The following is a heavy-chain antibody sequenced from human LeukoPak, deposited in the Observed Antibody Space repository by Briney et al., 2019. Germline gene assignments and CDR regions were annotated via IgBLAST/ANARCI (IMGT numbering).Heavy chain of an antibody. Sequence: GGSLRLSCAASGFTFSSYAMSWVRQAAGKGLEWVSAISGSGGSTYYADSVKGRFTISRDNSKNTLYLQMNSLRAEDTAVYYCAKDQTTMIVVVIHYFDYWGQGTLVTVSS. CDR1: GFTFSSYA. CDR3: AKDQTTMIVVVIHYFDY. CDR2: ISGSGGST. V-gene: IGHV3-23*01. D-gene: IGHD3-22*01. J-gene: IGHJ4*02.